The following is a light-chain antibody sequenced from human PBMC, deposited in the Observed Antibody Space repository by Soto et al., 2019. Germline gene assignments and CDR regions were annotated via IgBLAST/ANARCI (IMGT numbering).Light chain of an antibody. V-gene: IGLV2-14*01. Sequence: QSVLTQPASVSGSPGQSITISCTGTSSDVGGYNYVSWDQQHPGKAPKLMIYDVSNRPSGVSNRFSGSKSGNTASLTISGLQAEDEADYYCSSYTSSSTLFGTGTKLTVL. J-gene: IGLJ1*01. CDR1: SSDVGGYNY. CDR2: DVS. CDR3: SSYTSSSTL.